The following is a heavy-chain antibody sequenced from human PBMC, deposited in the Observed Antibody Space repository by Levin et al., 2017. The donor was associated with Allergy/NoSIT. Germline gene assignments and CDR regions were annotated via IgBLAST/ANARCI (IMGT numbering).Heavy chain of an antibody. CDR1: GFTFSSYA. V-gene: IGHV3-30-3*01. D-gene: IGHD2-8*01. CDR2: ISYDGSNK. J-gene: IGHJ6*02. CDR3: ARAWGYCTNGVCYPYYGMDV. Sequence: GGSLRLSCAASGFTFSSYAMHWVRQAPGKGLEWVAVISYDGSNKYYADSVKGRFTISRDNSKNTLYLQMNSLRAEDTAVYYCARAWGYCTNGVCYPYYGMDVWGQGTTVTVSS.